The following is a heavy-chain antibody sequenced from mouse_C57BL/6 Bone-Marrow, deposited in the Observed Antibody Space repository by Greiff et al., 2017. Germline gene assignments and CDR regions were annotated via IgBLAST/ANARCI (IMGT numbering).Heavy chain of an antibody. CDR2: FHPYNDDP. CDR3: ERGGNYGGYYCDY. V-gene: IGHV1-47*01. J-gene: IGHJ2*01. CDR1: GYTFTTYP. Sequence: VKLLESGAELVKPGASVKLSCKASGYTFTTYPIEWMKQNHGKSLEWIGNFHPYNDDPKYNEKFKGKATLTVEKSSSTVYLELSRLTSDDSAVYYCERGGNYGGYYCDYWGQGTTLTVSS. D-gene: IGHD2-1*01.